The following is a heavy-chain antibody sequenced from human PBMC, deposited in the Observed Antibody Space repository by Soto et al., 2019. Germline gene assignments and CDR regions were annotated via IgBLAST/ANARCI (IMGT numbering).Heavy chain of an antibody. CDR2: ISGSGGST. Sequence: PGGSLRLSCAASGCTFSSYAMSWVRQAPGKGLEWVSAISGSGGSTYYADSVKGRFTISRDNSKNTLYLQMNSLRAEDTAVYYCAKYGHGDEYYYYYYMDVWGKGTTVTVSS. J-gene: IGHJ6*03. CDR1: GCTFSSYA. V-gene: IGHV3-23*01. CDR3: AKYGHGDEYYYYYYMDV. D-gene: IGHD4-17*01.